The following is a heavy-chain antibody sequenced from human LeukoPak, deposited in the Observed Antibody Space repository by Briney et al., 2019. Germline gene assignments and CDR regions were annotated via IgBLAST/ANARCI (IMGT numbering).Heavy chain of an antibody. J-gene: IGHJ3*02. Sequence: SETLSLTCAVSGGSISSNNWWSWVRQPPGKGLEWIGEIYHSGNANYNPSLKTRVTMSVDKSKNQFSLILSSVTAADTAVYYCARVIVVISDAFDIWGQGTMVTVSS. D-gene: IGHD3-22*01. CDR3: ARVIVVISDAFDI. CDR1: GGSISSNNW. CDR2: IYHSGNA. V-gene: IGHV4-4*02.